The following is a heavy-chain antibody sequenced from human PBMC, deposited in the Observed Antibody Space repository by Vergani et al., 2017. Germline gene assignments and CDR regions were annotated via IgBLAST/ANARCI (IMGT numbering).Heavy chain of an antibody. V-gene: IGHV4-39*01. Sequence: QLHLQESGPGLVKPSETLSLTCTVSGGSITSSSYYWGWIRQPPGKGLEWIGNIYHSGGAYYNPSLKGRVTISVDTSENQFSLEVTSVTAADTAIYFCARTESFILRYFHGALWGQGTLVTVSS. CDR2: IYHSGGA. D-gene: IGHD3-9*01. CDR3: ARTESFILRYFHGAL. CDR1: GGSITSSSYY. J-gene: IGHJ4*02.